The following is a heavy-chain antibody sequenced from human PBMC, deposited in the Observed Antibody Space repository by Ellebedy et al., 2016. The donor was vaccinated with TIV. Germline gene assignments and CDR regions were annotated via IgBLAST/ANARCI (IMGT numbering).Heavy chain of an antibody. CDR3: ATDGSYGDYLSPAHAFEI. D-gene: IGHD4-17*01. CDR1: GFSFRSYW. CDR2: INQGGSDK. V-gene: IGHV3-7*01. J-gene: IGHJ3*02. Sequence: GGSLRLSCGASGFSFRSYWMTWVRQAPGKGLEWVANINQGGSDKYYVDSVKGRFTVSRDNAQNSLYLEMNSLRAEGTAVYYCATDGSYGDYLSPAHAFEIWGQGTVVAVSS.